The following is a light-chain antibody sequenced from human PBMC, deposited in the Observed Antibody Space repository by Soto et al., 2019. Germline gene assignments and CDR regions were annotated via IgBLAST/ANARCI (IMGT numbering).Light chain of an antibody. CDR2: DAS. V-gene: IGKV1-5*01. CDR3: QQLNSYPIT. CDR1: QNINAW. J-gene: IGKJ5*01. Sequence: DIQMTQSPSSLSASVGDRVTITCRTSQNINAWLAWYQQRPGQAPKLLIYDASTVQSGVPSRFSGSGSGTDFTLTISSLQPEDFATYYCQQLNSYPITFGQGTRLEIK.